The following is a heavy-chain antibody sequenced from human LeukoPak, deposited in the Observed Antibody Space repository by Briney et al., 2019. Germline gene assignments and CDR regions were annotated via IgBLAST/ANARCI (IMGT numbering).Heavy chain of an antibody. CDR1: GYSISSGYY. J-gene: IGHJ4*02. Sequence: SETLSLTCTVSGYSISSGYYWGWIRQPPGKGLEWIGRIYHSGSTYYNPSLKSRVTISVDTSKNHFSLNLSSVTAADTAVYSCARDFGPCSSTSCYLWYFDYWGQGTLVTVSS. CDR2: IYHSGST. D-gene: IGHD2-2*01. V-gene: IGHV4-38-2*02. CDR3: ARDFGPCSSTSCYLWYFDY.